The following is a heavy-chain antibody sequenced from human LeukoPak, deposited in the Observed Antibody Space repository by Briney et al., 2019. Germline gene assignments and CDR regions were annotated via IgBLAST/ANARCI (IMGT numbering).Heavy chain of an antibody. Sequence: GGSLRLSCVASGFTFSTYSMNWFRQAPGRGLEWVSDIDSSSNYIYYADSVKGRFTISRDNAKNSLYLQMNSLRAEDTAVYYCARDPGGHCSGGSCFFTPSTGGYWGQGTLVTVSS. V-gene: IGHV3-21*01. CDR3: ARDPGGHCSGGSCFFTPSTGGY. J-gene: IGHJ4*02. CDR1: GFTFSTYS. CDR2: IDSSSNYI. D-gene: IGHD2-15*01.